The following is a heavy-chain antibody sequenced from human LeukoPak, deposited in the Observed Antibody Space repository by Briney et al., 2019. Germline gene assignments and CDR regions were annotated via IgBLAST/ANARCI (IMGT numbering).Heavy chain of an antibody. Sequence: AGGSLRLSCKVSEFRVSYNYMTWVRQAPGKGLEWISTFYSDSIIGYTDAVKGRFTLSTDNSKTTFYLQMNSLRVEDTAVYYCATDRSGSSAGSWAYWGQGTLVAVSS. D-gene: IGHD6-13*01. CDR3: ATDRSGSSAGSWAY. CDR1: EFRVSYNY. V-gene: IGHV3-53*01. CDR2: FYSDSII. J-gene: IGHJ4*02.